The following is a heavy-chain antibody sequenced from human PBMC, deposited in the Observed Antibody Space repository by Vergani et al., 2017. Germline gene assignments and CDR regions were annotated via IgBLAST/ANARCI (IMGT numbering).Heavy chain of an antibody. CDR3: ARAASSYDYIWGSYLGYYYYYMDV. Sequence: QVQLVQSGAEVKKPGASVKVSCKASGYTFTGYYMHWVRQAPGQGLEWMGWINPNSGGTNYAQKFQGRVTMTRDTSISTAYTELSRLRSDDTAVYYCARAASSYDYIWGSYLGYYYYYMDVWGKGTTVTVSS. D-gene: IGHD3-16*02. V-gene: IGHV1-2*02. CDR1: GYTFTGYY. J-gene: IGHJ6*03. CDR2: INPNSGGT.